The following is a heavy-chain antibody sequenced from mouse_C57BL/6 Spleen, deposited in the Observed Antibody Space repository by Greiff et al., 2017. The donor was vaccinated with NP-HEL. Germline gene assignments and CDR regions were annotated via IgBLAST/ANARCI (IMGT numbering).Heavy chain of an antibody. V-gene: IGHV1-74*01. D-gene: IGHD1-1*01. Sequence: QVQLKQPGAELVKPGASVKVSCKASGYTFTSYWMHWVKQRPGQGLEWIGRIHPSDSDTNYNQKFKGKATLTVDKSSSTAYMQLSSLTSEDSAVYYCAIHHYYGTKKYAMDYWGQGTSVTVSS. CDR1: GYTFTSYW. J-gene: IGHJ4*01. CDR2: IHPSDSDT. CDR3: AIHHYYGTKKYAMDY.